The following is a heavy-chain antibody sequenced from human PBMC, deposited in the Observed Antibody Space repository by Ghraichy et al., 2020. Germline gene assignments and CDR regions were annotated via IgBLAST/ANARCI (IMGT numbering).Heavy chain of an antibody. J-gene: IGHJ5*02. CDR3: ARGTLGELSPKGRWFDP. CDR2: INHSGST. CDR1: GGSFSGYY. D-gene: IGHD3-16*02. V-gene: IGHV4-34*01. Sequence: SETLSLTCAVYGGSFSGYYWSWIRQPPGKGLEWIGEINHSGSTNYNPSLKSRVTISVDTSKNQFSLKLSPVTAADTAGYYCARGTLGELSPKGRWFDPWGQGTLVTVSS.